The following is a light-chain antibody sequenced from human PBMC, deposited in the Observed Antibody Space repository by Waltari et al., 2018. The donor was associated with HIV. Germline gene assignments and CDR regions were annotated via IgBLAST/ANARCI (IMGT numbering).Light chain of an antibody. CDR1: NIESNS. V-gene: IGLV3-21*04. Sequence: SNVLTQPPSVSVAPGKTARITCGGNNIESNSVHWYQQKPGQAPLLVLPYDSDRPSGIPERFAGSNSGNTATLTISRVEVGDEADYYCQVWDSSSDHWVFGGGTKLTVL. CDR2: YDS. J-gene: IGLJ3*02. CDR3: QVWDSSSDHWV.